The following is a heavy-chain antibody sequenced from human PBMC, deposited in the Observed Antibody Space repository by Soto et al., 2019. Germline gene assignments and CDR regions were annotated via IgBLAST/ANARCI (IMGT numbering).Heavy chain of an antibody. CDR1: GGSVTSASYY. CDR2: IYYNGNT. Sequence: QVQLQESGPGLVKPSETLSLTCTVSGGSVTSASYYWNWIRQPPGKGLEWIGLIYYNGNTKYNPSLKRRGTISVDTSTTQFSLSLSSVTAADAAVYYCARGYAFWGQGTLVTGSS. D-gene: IGHD2-2*01. V-gene: IGHV4-61*01. CDR3: ARGYAF. J-gene: IGHJ4*02.